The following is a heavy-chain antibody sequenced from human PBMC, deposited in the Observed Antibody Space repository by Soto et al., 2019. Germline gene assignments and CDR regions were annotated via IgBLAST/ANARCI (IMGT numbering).Heavy chain of an antibody. J-gene: IGHJ3*02. D-gene: IGHD1-26*01. Sequence: ASVKVSCKASGGTFTGYYMHWVRQAPGQGLEWMGWINPNSGGTNYAQKFQGWVTMTRDTSISTAYMELSRLRSDDTAVYYCAREDRGTLSGSYPPDAFDIWGQGTMVTVSS. CDR2: INPNSGGT. CDR1: GGTFTGYY. V-gene: IGHV1-2*04. CDR3: AREDRGTLSGSYPPDAFDI.